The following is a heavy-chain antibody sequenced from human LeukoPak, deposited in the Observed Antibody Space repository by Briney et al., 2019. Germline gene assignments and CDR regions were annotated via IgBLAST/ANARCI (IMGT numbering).Heavy chain of an antibody. CDR2: IYYSGST. Sequence: SETLSLTCAVYGGSFSGYYWSWIRQPPGKGLEWIGYIYYSGSTNYNPSLKSRVTISVDTSKNQFSLKLTSVTAADTAVYYCAKLHRVTPFDCWGQGTLVTVSS. D-gene: IGHD2-21*02. CDR3: AKLHRVTPFDC. V-gene: IGHV4-59*01. CDR1: GGSFSGYY. J-gene: IGHJ4*02.